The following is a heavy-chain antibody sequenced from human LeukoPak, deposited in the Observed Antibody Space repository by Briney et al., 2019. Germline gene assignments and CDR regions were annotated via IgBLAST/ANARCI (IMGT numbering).Heavy chain of an antibody. CDR1: GYTFSSYG. V-gene: IGHV1-18*01. CDR3: ARGSRGLAVAGLDY. CDR2: ISTYNGNT. D-gene: IGHD6-19*01. Sequence: GASVTVSCKASGYTFSSYGISWVRQAPGQGLEWMGWISTYNGNTSYAQKLQGRVTMTTDTSTSTACMELRSLRSDDTAVYYCARGSRGLAVAGLDYWGQGTLVTVSS. J-gene: IGHJ4*02.